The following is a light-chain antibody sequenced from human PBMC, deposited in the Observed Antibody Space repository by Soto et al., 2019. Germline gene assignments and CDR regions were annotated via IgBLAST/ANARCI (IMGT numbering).Light chain of an antibody. CDR2: EVS. J-gene: IGLJ3*02. CDR1: SSDVGAYDY. Sequence: QSALTQPASVSGSPGQSITISCTGTSSDVGAYDYVSWYQQHPGTAPKFMLYEVSNRPSGLSDRFSGSKSGNTASLTISGLQAEDEADYYCSSFTTRKTWVFGGGTKLTVL. V-gene: IGLV2-14*01. CDR3: SSFTTRKTWV.